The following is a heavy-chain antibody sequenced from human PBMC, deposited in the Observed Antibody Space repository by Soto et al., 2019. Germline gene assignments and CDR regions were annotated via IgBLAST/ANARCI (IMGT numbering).Heavy chain of an antibody. Sequence: SLTCTVSGGSIGSYFWTWIRQPPGKRLEWIGYIYDSGSTVYNPSLKSRVTIPLDTSKNQFSLKLSSVTAADSAVYYCARGVNSIGAFDIWGQGTMVTVSS. CDR3: ARGVNSIGAFDI. CDR1: GGSIGSYF. CDR2: IYDSGST. D-gene: IGHD1-1*01. J-gene: IGHJ3*02. V-gene: IGHV4-59*01.